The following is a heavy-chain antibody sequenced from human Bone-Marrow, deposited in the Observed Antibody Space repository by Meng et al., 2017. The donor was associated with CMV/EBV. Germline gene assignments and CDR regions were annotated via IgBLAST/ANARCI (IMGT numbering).Heavy chain of an antibody. D-gene: IGHD3-22*01. CDR1: GFTFSNYE. V-gene: IGHV3-48*03. CDR3: ARDTSRGLRIRSYNQKLKSWLSRVRGDYYYYGLDV. J-gene: IGHJ6*01. Sequence: GESLKISCAASGFTFSNYEMNWVGQAPGKGLEWVSYISARGSTIYYADSVKGRFTISRDNAKNSLYLQMNSLRAEDTALYYCARDTSRGLRIRSYNQKLKSWLSRVRGDYYYYGLDVWGQGTTVTVSS. CDR2: ISARGSTI.